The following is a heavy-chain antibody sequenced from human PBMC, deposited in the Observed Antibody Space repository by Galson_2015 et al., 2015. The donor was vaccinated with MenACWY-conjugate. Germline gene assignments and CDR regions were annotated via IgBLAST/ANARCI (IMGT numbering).Heavy chain of an antibody. J-gene: IGHJ4*02. CDR3: AKDLNTSGREADY. V-gene: IGHV3-23*01. Sequence: SLRLSCAASGFTFSSYAMSWVRQAPGKGLEWVSTISYSGGRTYFADSVKGRFTISRDNSQDTLYLQMNSLRAEDTAVYYCAKDLNTSGREADYWGQGTLVTVSS. CDR2: ISYSGGRT. CDR1: GFTFSSYA. D-gene: IGHD6-19*01.